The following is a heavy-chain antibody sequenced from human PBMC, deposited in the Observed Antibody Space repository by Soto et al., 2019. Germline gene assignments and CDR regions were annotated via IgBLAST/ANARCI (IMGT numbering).Heavy chain of an antibody. V-gene: IGHV1-18*01. Sequence: QVQLVQSGAEVKKPGASVKVSCKASGYTFTSYGISWVRQAPGQGLEWMGWISAYNGNTNYAQKLQGRVTMTTDTSTSTAYMERRSLRSDDTAVYYCARVRGIAARLDYYYYGMDVWGQGTTVTVSS. CDR1: GYTFTSYG. J-gene: IGHJ6*02. D-gene: IGHD6-6*01. CDR2: ISAYNGNT. CDR3: ARVRGIAARLDYYYYGMDV.